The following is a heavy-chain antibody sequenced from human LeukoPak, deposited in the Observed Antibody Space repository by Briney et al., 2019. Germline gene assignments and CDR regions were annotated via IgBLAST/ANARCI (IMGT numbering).Heavy chain of an antibody. D-gene: IGHD1-1*01. V-gene: IGHV3-7*02. CDR1: GFTLGSYG. CDR2: IKEDGSET. Sequence: PGGSLRLSCAASGFTLGSYGMTWVRQAPRKGLEWAVAIKEDGSETYYVDSVKGRFTISRDNAKNSLYLQMSSLRAEDTAAYYCARTTYGDYWGQGTLVTVSS. CDR3: ARTTYGDY. J-gene: IGHJ4*02.